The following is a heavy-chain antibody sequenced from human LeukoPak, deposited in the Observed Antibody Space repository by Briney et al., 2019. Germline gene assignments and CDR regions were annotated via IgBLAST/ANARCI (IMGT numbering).Heavy chain of an antibody. CDR2: ISYDGSNK. CDR1: GFTFSSYG. J-gene: IGHJ4*02. Sequence: QPGRSLRLSCAASGFTFSSYGMHWVRQAPGKGLEWVAVISYDGSNKYYANSVKGRFTISRDNSKNTLYLQMNSLRAEDTAVYYCARDPSVTTVDYWGQGTLVTVSS. CDR3: ARDPSVTTVDY. D-gene: IGHD4-17*01. V-gene: IGHV3-30*03.